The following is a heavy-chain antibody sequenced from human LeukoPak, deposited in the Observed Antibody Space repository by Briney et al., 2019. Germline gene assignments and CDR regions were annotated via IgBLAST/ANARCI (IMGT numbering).Heavy chain of an antibody. CDR3: ARDKTAWWFGEFVP. D-gene: IGHD3-10*01. CDR2: IYYSGST. CDR1: GGSISSGGYY. Sequence: SQTLSLTCTVSGGSISSGGYYWRWIRQHPGKGLEWIGYIYYSGSTYYNPSLKSRVTISVDTSKNQFSLKLSSVTAADTAVYYCARDKTAWWFGEFVPWGQGTLVTVSS. J-gene: IGHJ5*02. V-gene: IGHV4-31*03.